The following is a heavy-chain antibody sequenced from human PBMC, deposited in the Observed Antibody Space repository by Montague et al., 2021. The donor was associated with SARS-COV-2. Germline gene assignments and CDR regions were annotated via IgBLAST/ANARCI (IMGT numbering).Heavy chain of an antibody. CDR1: GGSFSVYY. CDR2: ISQSGTA. Sequence: SETLSLTCAVYGGSFSVYYWSWLRQSPRGGLEWIAEISQSGTAHYNPSLESRVSISIDTSRNQFTLKLSSVTAADTAMYYCAREREVERAARTLVAFDMWGQGTMVTVSS. CDR3: AREREVERAARTLVAFDM. J-gene: IGHJ3*02. V-gene: IGHV4-34*01. D-gene: IGHD1-1*01.